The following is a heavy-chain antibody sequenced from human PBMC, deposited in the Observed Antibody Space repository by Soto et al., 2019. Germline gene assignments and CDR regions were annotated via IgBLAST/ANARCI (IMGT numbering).Heavy chain of an antibody. Sequence: EVQLVESGGGLVQPGGSLRLSCAASGFIFRNYWMNWVRQAPGKGLEWVANIKQEESERNHVDSVKGRFIISRDNTKNSLYLQMNSLRVDDTAVYYCATDYDTAWSGFFQHLGQGTLVTVSS. D-gene: IGHD3-16*01. CDR1: GFIFRNYW. V-gene: IGHV3-7*05. CDR3: ATDYDTAWSGFFQH. J-gene: IGHJ1*01. CDR2: IKQEESER.